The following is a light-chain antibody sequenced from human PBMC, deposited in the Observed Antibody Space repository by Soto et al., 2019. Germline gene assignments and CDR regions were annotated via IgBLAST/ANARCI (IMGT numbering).Light chain of an antibody. CDR1: SSNLGAGYD. CDR3: QAYDYSLTASV. J-gene: IGLJ3*02. V-gene: IGLV1-40*01. CDR2: GNR. Sequence: QSVLTQPPSVSGAPGQRVTISCTGNSSNLGAGYDVHWYRQLPGAAPKLVIIGNRNRPSGVPERFSGSKSGTSASLAITGLQGEDEADYSCQAYDYSLTASVFGGETKLTVL.